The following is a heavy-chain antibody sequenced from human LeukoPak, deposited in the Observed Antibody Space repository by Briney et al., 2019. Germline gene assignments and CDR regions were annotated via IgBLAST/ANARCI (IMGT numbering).Heavy chain of an antibody. CDR1: GFTFSSYA. Sequence: GGSLGLSCAASGFTFSSYAMSWVRQAPGKGLEWVSAISGSGGSTYYADSVKGRFTISRDNSKNTLYLQMNSLRAEDTAVYYCAKDPMVRGVGPFDYWGQGTLVTVSS. J-gene: IGHJ4*02. CDR2: ISGSGGST. V-gene: IGHV3-23*01. D-gene: IGHD3-10*01. CDR3: AKDPMVRGVGPFDY.